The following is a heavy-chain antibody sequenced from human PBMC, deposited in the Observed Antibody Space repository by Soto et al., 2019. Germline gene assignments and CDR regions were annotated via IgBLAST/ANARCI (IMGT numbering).Heavy chain of an antibody. CDR2: MTGSGDTT. V-gene: IGHV3-23*01. CDR3: AKQVYGGNQSPFGS. J-gene: IGHJ4*02. Sequence: PGGSLRLSCRGSGFTFSDFAMNWVRQAPNKGLEWVSTMTGSGDTTYYAESVKGRFTISRDNSKNTLFLHMTALRADDTAIYFCAKQVYGGNQSPFGSWGQGTLVTVSS. D-gene: IGHD4-17*01. CDR1: GFTFSDFA.